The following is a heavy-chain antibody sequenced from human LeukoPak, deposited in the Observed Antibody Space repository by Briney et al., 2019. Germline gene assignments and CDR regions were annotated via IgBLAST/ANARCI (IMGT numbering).Heavy chain of an antibody. D-gene: IGHD3-9*01. CDR2: ISGSGGST. CDR1: GFTFSSYA. V-gene: IGHV3-23*01. Sequence: GGSLRLSCAASGFTFSSYAMSWVRQAPGKGLEWVSAISGSGGSTYYADSVKGRFTISRDNSKNTLYLQMNSLRAEDTAVYYWAKDFVLRYFAWLGGGYFDYGGQGTLVTVSS. CDR3: AKDFVLRYFAWLGGGYFDY. J-gene: IGHJ4*02.